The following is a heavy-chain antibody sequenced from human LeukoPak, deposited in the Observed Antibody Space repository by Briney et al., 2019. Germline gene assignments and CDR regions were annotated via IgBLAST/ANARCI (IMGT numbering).Heavy chain of an antibody. D-gene: IGHD5-12*01. CDR3: AGGGCSGYGYYYGMDV. CDR1: GGTFSSYA. J-gene: IGHJ6*02. Sequence: ASVKVSCKASGGTFSSYAISWVRQAPGQGLEWMGRIIPILGIANYAQKFQGRVTITADKSTSTAYMELSSLRSEDTAVYYCAGGGCSGYGYYYGMDVWGQGTTVTVSS. V-gene: IGHV1-69*04. CDR2: IIPILGIA.